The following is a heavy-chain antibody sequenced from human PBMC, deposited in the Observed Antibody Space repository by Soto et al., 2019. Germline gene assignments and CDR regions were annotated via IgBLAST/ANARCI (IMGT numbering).Heavy chain of an antibody. CDR1: GYTFTSYY. D-gene: IGHD1-7*01. J-gene: IGHJ6*01. CDR3: AREGSAGTTLPRRPGMEV. CDR2: INPSGGTT. Sequence: ASVKVSCKASGYTFTSYYIHWVRQRQAPGQGLEWLGIINPSGGTTTYAQKFQGRVTMTRDTSTSTVYMELSSLRSEDTAVYYCAREGSAGTTLPRRPGMEVWGQGTTVTVSS. V-gene: IGHV1-46*01.